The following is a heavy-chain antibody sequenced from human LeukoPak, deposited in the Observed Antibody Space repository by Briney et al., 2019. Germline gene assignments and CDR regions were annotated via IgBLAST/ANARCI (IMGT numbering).Heavy chain of an antibody. CDR2: IYYSGST. D-gene: IGHD3-10*01. CDR3: ARAGGTGGIYYYYMDV. J-gene: IGHJ6*03. V-gene: IGHV4-59*01. Sequence: SETLSLTCAVYGGSFSGYYWSWIRQPPGKGLEWIGYIYYSGSTNYNPSLKSRVTISVDTSKNQFSLKLSSVTTADTAVYYCARAGGTGGIYYYYMDVWGKGTTVTVSS. CDR1: GGSFSGYY.